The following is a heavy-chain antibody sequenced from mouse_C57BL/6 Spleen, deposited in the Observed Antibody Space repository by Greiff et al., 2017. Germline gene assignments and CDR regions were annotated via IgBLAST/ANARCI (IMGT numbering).Heavy chain of an antibody. D-gene: IGHD2-1*01. V-gene: IGHV14-3*01. CDR2: IDPADGNT. J-gene: IGHJ3*01. CDR1: GFNIKNYY. CDR3: AGGVYGNYLSY. Sequence: EVQLQQSVAELVRPGASVKLSCTASGFNIKNYYMHWVKQRPEQGLEWIGRIDPADGNTKYDPKFKGKATMTADTASNTAYLQLSSLTSEDSAIYDCAGGVYGNYLSYWGKGTLVTVSA.